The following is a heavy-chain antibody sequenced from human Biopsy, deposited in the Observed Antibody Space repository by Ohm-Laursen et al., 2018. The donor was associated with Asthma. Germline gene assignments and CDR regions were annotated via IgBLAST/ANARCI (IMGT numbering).Heavy chain of an antibody. CDR3: ARTFHFWSPYHAEHYQL. D-gene: IGHD3-3*02. V-gene: IGHV3-7*01. CDR2: IKKDGSEE. CDR1: GFTFNSYW. Sequence: SLRLSCTASGFTFNSYWMSWVRQAPGKGLEWVANIKKDGSEEYYVDSVKGRFTISRDNAKNSLFLHMNSLRAEDTAVYYCARTFHFWSPYHAEHYQLWGQGTLVTVPS. J-gene: IGHJ1*01.